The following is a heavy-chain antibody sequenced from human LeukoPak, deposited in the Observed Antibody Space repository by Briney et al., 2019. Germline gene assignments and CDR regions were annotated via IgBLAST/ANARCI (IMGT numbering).Heavy chain of an antibody. Sequence: GASLKISCKGSGYSFTSYWICWVRQMPGKGLGWVGIIYPGDSDTRYSPSFEGQATISAAKTISTAYLKWSSLKASDTAMYYCARHSSYSSNNADLDYWGQGTLLTASS. J-gene: IGHJ4*02. CDR1: GYSFTSYW. V-gene: IGHV5-51*01. D-gene: IGHD6-13*01. CDR2: IYPGDSDT. CDR3: ARHSSYSSNNADLDY.